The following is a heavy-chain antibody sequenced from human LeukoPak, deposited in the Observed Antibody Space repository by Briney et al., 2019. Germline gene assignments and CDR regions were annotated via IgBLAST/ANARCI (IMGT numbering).Heavy chain of an antibody. CDR1: GGSISSYY. V-gene: IGHV4-59*12. CDR2: IYYSGST. J-gene: IGHJ4*02. Sequence: SETLSLTCTVSGGSISSYYWSWIRQAPGKGLEWIGYIYYSGSTNYNPSLKSRVIISVDTSKNQFSLKLSSVTAADTAVYYCATTTIRLGYWGQGTLVTVSS. CDR3: ATTTIRLGY. D-gene: IGHD1-26*01.